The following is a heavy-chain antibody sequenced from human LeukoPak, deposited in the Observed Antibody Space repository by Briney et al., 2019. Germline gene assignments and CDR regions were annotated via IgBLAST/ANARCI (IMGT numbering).Heavy chain of an antibody. D-gene: IGHD6-19*01. J-gene: IGHJ4*02. CDR2: INHSGST. CDR1: GGSFSGYY. V-gene: IGHV4-34*01. CDR3: ARHGRGWPHFDY. Sequence: SETLSLTCAVYGGSFSGYYWSWIRQPPGKGLEWIGEINHSGSTNYNPSLKSRVTISVDTSKNQFSLKLSSVTAADTAVYYCARHGRGWPHFDYWGQGTLVTVSS.